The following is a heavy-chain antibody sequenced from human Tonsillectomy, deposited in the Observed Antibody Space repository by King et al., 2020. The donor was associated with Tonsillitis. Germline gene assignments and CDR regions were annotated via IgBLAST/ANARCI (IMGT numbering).Heavy chain of an antibody. CDR1: GGSIGSGDSS. D-gene: IGHD4-17*01. CDR3: ASVSGDLYFDY. Sequence: LQLQESGSGLVKPSQTLSLTCAVSGGSIGSGDSSWTWIRQPPGRGLEWIGYIYHSGSTHYNPSLESRVTISIDRSKSQFSLKLSSVPAADTAVYYCASVSGDLYFDYWGQGTLVTVSS. V-gene: IGHV4-30-2*01. J-gene: IGHJ4*02. CDR2: IYHSGST.